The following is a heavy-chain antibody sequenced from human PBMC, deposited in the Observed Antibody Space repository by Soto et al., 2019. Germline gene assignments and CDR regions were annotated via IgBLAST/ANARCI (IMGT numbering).Heavy chain of an antibody. J-gene: IGHJ2*01. CDR1: GFPFSSYA. CDR2: ISYDGSNK. CDR3: ARPLWRDDYNWGYFDL. Sequence: QVQLVESGGGVVQPGRSLRLSCAASGFPFSSYAMHWVRQAPGKGLEWVAVISYDGSNKYYADSVKGRFTISRDKSKNTRYLQMNSLRAEDTAVYYCARPLWRDDYNWGYFDLWGRGTLVTVSS. D-gene: IGHD4-4*01. V-gene: IGHV3-30-3*01.